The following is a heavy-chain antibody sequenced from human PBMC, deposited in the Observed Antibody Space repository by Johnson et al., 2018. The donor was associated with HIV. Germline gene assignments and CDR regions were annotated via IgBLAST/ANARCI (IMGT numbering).Heavy chain of an antibody. CDR2: INWNGGST. CDR3: ARGCHHSTSWTDDFDI. Sequence: VQLVESGGSVVRPGGSLRLSCEASGFSFDDYGMAWVRQFPGKGLEWISGINWNGGSTSYSDSVKDRFTISRDNAKISLYLQMNSLRAEDTAFYYCARGCHHSTSWTDDFDIWGQGTMVTVSS. V-gene: IGHV3-20*04. CDR1: GFSFDDYG. D-gene: IGHD6-13*01. J-gene: IGHJ3*02.